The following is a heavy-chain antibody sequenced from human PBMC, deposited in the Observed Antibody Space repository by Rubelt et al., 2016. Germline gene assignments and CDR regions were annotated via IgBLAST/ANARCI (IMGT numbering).Heavy chain of an antibody. D-gene: IGHD3-16*01. CDR1: GFTFRNYA. Sequence: QVQLVESGGGVVQPGRSLRLSCAVSGFTFRNYAMHWVRQAQGKGLEGVAVISNDGSNKNYADSVKGRFTISRDNSKNTLYLEMNSLGGEDTAVYYCARLESPLGGYWGQGTLVTVSS. CDR3: ARLESPLGGY. J-gene: IGHJ4*02. V-gene: IGHV3-30*04. CDR2: ISNDGSNK.